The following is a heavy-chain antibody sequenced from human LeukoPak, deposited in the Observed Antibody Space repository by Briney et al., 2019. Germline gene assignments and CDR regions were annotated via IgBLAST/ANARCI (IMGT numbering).Heavy chain of an antibody. CDR3: ATGLFHFDY. CDR1: GFTFSSYW. J-gene: IGHJ4*02. V-gene: IGHV3-7*01. CDR2: IEENGSEK. Sequence: GGSLRLSCATSGFTFSSYWMSWVRQAPGKGLEWVANIEENGSEKYYVDSVKGRFTISRDNAKNSLYLQMNSLRAEDTAVYYCATGLFHFDYWGQGTLVTV. D-gene: IGHD2-21*01.